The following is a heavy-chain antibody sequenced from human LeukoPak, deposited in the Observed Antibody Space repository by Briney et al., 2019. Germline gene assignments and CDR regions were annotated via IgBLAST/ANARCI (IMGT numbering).Heavy chain of an antibody. CDR3: ARADFWSGYRFDL. CDR2: LHTTGGT. CDR1: GASISSGNYY. V-gene: IGHV4-61*02. J-gene: IGHJ4*02. D-gene: IGHD3-3*01. Sequence: SETLSLTYIVSGASISSGNYYWTWIRQPAGKGLEWIGRLHTTGGTNYNPSLKSRVSMSLDTSKNQFSLKLSSVTAADTAVYYCARADFWSGYRFDLWGQGTPVSVSS.